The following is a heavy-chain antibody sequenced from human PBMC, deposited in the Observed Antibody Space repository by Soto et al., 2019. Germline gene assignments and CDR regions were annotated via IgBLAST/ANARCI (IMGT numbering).Heavy chain of an antibody. D-gene: IGHD4-17*01. CDR2: INAGNGNT. CDR3: ARGRYGDDYSGMDG. CDR1: GYTFTSYA. V-gene: IGHV1-3*01. Sequence: ASVKVSCKASGYTFTSYAMHWVRQAPGHRLEWMGWINAGNGNTNYSQKCQGRVTITRDTSASTAYMELSSLRYEDTAGYYCARGRYGDDYSGMDGWGQGTTVTVSS. J-gene: IGHJ6*02.